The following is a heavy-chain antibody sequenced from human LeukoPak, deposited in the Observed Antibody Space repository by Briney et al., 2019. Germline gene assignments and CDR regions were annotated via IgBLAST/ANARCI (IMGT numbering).Heavy chain of an antibody. CDR2: INHSGST. J-gene: IGHJ6*02. Sequence: SETLSLTCAVYGGSFSGYYWSWIRQPPGKGLEWIGEINHSGSTNYNPSLKSRVTISVDTSKNQFSLKLSSVTAADTAVYYCARNSYHYGMDVWGQGTTVTVSS. CDR3: ARNSYHYGMDV. V-gene: IGHV4-34*01. D-gene: IGHD2-21*01. CDR1: GGSFSGYY.